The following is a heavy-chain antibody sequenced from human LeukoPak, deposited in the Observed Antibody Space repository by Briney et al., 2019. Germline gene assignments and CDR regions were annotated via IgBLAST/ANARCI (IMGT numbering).Heavy chain of an antibody. Sequence: VASVKVSCKASGYTFTTYDINWVRQATGQGLEWMGWMNPISGNTGYTQKFQGRVTMTRNTSISTAYMELSSLRSEDTAVYYCARGRGSGHKENWFDPWGQGTLVTVSS. CDR2: MNPISGNT. J-gene: IGHJ5*02. CDR3: ARGRGSGHKENWFDP. CDR1: GYTFTTYD. D-gene: IGHD6-19*01. V-gene: IGHV1-8*01.